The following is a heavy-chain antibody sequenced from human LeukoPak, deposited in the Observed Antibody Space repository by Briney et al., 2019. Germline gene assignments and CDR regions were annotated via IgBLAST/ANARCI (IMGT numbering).Heavy chain of an antibody. CDR3: ARGATYLDY. Sequence: SETLSLTCTVSGGSISSYYWTWIRQPPGKGLEWIGYIYNNGITSYNPFLKSRVIISLDMSQNRFSLKLTSVTAADTAEYYCARGATYLDYWGQGTLVTVSS. V-gene: IGHV4-59*01. D-gene: IGHD5-12*01. J-gene: IGHJ4*02. CDR2: IYNNGIT. CDR1: GGSISSYY.